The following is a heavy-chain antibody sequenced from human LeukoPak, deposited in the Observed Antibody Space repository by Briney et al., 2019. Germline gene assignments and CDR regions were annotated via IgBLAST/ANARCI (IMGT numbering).Heavy chain of an antibody. CDR1: GYTFTGYY. J-gene: IGHJ6*03. D-gene: IGHD3-10*01. Sequence: ASVKVSCKASGYTFTGYYIHWVRQAPGQGLEWMGWIKPSSGGTNYAQNFQGRVTMTRDTSINTAYMELGRLRSDDTAVYYCARDLMVRGPMDVWGKGTTVTVSS. CDR2: IKPSSGGT. V-gene: IGHV1-2*02. CDR3: ARDLMVRGPMDV.